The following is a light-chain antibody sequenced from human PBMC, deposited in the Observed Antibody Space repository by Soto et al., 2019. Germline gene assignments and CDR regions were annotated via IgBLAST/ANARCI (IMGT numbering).Light chain of an antibody. V-gene: IGKV1-5*01. CDR1: QSISSC. Sequence: DIQLTQSPSTLSASVGDRVTITCRASQSISSCLAWYQQKPGTAPHVLIYHASTSQSGVPSRFSGSGSGTEFTLTISSLQPDDFATYYCQQYTSYSFGQGTKVDIK. CDR2: HAS. J-gene: IGKJ1*01. CDR3: QQYTSYS.